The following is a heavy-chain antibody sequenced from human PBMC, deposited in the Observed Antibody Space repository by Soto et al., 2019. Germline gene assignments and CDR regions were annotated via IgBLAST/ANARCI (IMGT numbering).Heavy chain of an antibody. V-gene: IGHV3-9*01. CDR3: AKVRAYCSSTSCLALDY. CDR2: ISWNSGSI. Sequence: EVQLVESGGGLVQPGRSLRLSCAASGFTFDDYAMHWVRQAPGKGLEWVSGISWNSGSIGYADSVKGRFTISRDNAKNSLYLQMNSLRAEDTALYYCAKVRAYCSSTSCLALDYWGQGTLVTVSS. D-gene: IGHD2-2*01. CDR1: GFTFDDYA. J-gene: IGHJ4*02.